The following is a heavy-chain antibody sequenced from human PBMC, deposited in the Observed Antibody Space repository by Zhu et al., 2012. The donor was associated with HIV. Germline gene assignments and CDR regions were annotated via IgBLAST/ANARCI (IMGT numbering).Heavy chain of an antibody. D-gene: IGHD2-15*01. J-gene: IGHJ4*02. Sequence: QVQLQESGPGLVEPSETLSLTCSVSGDSMNNHFWSWIRQPPGKGLEWIGYIYYSGSTNYNPSFKSRLTISVDTSRNLFSLKLTSVTAADTAVYYCARDRRGFGDRYYFDSWGQGTLVSVSS. V-gene: IGHV4-59*11. CDR3: ARDRRGFGDRYYFDS. CDR2: IYYSGST. CDR1: GDSMNNHF.